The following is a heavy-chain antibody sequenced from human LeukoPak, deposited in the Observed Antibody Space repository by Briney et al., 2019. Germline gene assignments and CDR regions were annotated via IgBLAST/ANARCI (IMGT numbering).Heavy chain of an antibody. CDR2: INPSGGST. CDR3: ARGEDRAWFDP. CDR1: GYTFTRYY. J-gene: IGHJ5*02. Sequence: ASVKASCKASGYTFTRYYMHWVRQAPGQGLEWMGIINPSGGSTSYAQKFQGRVTMTRDMSTSTVYMELSSLRSEDTAVYYCARGEDRAWFDPWGQGTLVTVSS. V-gene: IGHV1-46*01.